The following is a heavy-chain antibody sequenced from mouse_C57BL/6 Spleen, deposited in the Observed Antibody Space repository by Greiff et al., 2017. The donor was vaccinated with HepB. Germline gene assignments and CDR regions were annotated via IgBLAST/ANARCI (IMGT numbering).Heavy chain of an antibody. CDR3: ARSYDGYYVRPLFDY. V-gene: IGHV1-52*01. CDR2: IDPSDSET. Sequence: QVHVKQPGAELVRPGSSVKLSCKASGYTFTSYWMHWVKQRPIQGLEWIGNIDPSDSETHYNQKFKDKATLTVDKSSSTAYMQLSSLTSEDSAVYYCARSYDGYYVRPLFDYWGQGTTLTVSS. J-gene: IGHJ2*01. D-gene: IGHD2-3*01. CDR1: GYTFTSYW.